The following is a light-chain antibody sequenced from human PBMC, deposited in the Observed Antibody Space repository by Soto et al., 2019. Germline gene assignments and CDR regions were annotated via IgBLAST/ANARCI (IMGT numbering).Light chain of an antibody. J-gene: IGKJ1*01. CDR3: QHYNSYPMT. CDR2: KAS. Sequence: DIQIPQAPSTLSASVVSSVTITCRASQTISSWLAWYQQKPGKAPKLLIYKASTLKSGVPSRFSGSGSGTEFSLTISSLEPDDCATYYGQHYNSYPMTVGQGTKVEIK. V-gene: IGKV1-5*03. CDR1: QTISSW.